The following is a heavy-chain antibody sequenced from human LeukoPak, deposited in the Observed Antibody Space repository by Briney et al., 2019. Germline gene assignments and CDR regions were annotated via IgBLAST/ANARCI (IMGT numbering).Heavy chain of an antibody. CDR1: GGSISSSSYY. V-gene: IGHV4-39*07. CDR3: ARTVGYNYFDY. J-gene: IGHJ4*02. CDR2: IYYSGST. D-gene: IGHD5-12*01. Sequence: KPSETLSLTCTVSGGSISSSSYYWGWIRQPPGKGLEWIGSIYYSGSTYYNPSLKSRVTISVDTSKNQFSLKLSSVTAADTAVYYCARTVGYNYFDYWGQGTLVTVSS.